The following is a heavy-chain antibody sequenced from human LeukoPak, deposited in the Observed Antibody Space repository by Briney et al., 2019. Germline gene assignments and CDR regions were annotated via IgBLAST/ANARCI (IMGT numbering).Heavy chain of an antibody. CDR3: ARSIGLTGGGVDV. CDR2: ITNGGSTI. D-gene: IGHD3-9*01. CDR1: GFTFSDYN. Sequence: PEGSLRLSCAASGFTFSDYNMNWVRQAPGKGLEWVSYITNGGSTIHHADSVKGRFTISRDNAKKTLYPQMNSLRAEDTAVYYCARSIGLTGGGVDVWGQGTTVTVSS. J-gene: IGHJ6*02. V-gene: IGHV3-11*01.